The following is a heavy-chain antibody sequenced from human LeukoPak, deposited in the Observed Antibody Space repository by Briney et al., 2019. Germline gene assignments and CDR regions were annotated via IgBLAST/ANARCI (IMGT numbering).Heavy chain of an antibody. Sequence: ASVKVSCKASGYTFTSYDINWVRQATGQGLEWMGRINPNSGGTNYAQKFQGRVTMTRDTSISTAYMELSRLGSDDTAVYYCARNDAFDIWGQGTMVTVSS. CDR1: GYTFTSYD. V-gene: IGHV1-2*06. CDR3: ARNDAFDI. CDR2: INPNSGGT. J-gene: IGHJ3*02.